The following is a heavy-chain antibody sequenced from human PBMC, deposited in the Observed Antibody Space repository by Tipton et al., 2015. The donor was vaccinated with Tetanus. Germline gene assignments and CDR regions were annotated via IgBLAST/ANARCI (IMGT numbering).Heavy chain of an antibody. J-gene: IGHJ4*02. CDR1: GGSITKDY. Sequence: LRLSCNVSGGSITKDYWSWIRQSPGKTLEWIGYISHSGSPNYNPSLKSRATVSVDTSKNQFSLDLTSVTAADTGVYYCPGSQWLDGFIFDYWGQGSLVTVAS. V-gene: IGHV4-59*01. CDR2: ISHSGSP. D-gene: IGHD6-19*01. CDR3: PGSQWLDGFIFDY.